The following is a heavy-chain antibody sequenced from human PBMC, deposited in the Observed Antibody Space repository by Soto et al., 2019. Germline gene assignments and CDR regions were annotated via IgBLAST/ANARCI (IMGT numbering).Heavy chain of an antibody. CDR3: ARHRARNWFDP. Sequence: QLQLQESGPGLVKPSETLSLTCIVSGVSISSSSYYWGWIRQPPGKGLEWIGSIYYSGSTYYNPSLKSRVTISVDTSKNQFSLKRSSVTAADTAVSYCARHRARNWFDPWGQGTLLTVSS. D-gene: IGHD6-6*01. CDR2: IYYSGST. V-gene: IGHV4-39*01. CDR1: GVSISSSSYY. J-gene: IGHJ5*02.